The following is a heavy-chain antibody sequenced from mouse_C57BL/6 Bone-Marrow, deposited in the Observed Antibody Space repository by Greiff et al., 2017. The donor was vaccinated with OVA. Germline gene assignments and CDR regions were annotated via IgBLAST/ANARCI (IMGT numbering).Heavy chain of an antibody. CDR3: ARQLKGFAY. J-gene: IGHJ3*01. CDR1: GFTFSSYT. Sequence: DVMLVESGGGLVKPGGSLKLSCAASGFTFSSYTMSWVRQTPEKRLEWVATISGGGGNTYYPDSVKGRFTISRDNAKNTLYLQMSSLRSEDTALYYCARQLKGFAYWGQGTLVTVSA. V-gene: IGHV5-9*01. CDR2: ISGGGGNT.